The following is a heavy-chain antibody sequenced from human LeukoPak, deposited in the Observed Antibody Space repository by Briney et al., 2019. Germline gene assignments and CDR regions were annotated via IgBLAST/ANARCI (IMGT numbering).Heavy chain of an antibody. CDR2: ISAYNGNT. V-gene: IGHV1-18*01. J-gene: IGHJ6*02. CDR1: GYAFTGYG. CDR3: ARDPRGYSYLLAVYYYGMDV. Sequence: ASVKVSCKASGYAFTGYGISWVRQAPGQGLEWMGWISAYNGNTNYAQKLQGRVTMTTDTPTSTAYMELRSLRSDDTAVYYCARDPRGYSYLLAVYYYGMDVWGQGTTVTVSS. D-gene: IGHD5-18*01.